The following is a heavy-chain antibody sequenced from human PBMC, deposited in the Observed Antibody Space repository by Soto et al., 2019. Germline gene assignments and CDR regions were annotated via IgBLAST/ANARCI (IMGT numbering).Heavy chain of an antibody. J-gene: IGHJ6*03. D-gene: IGHD3-22*01. CDR2: ILSSDEK. CDR1: GFSLRNARMG. CDR3: ARILTVNYYYYYVDV. V-gene: IGHV2-26*01. Sequence: QVTLKESGPVLVKPTETLTLTCTVSGFSLRNARMGVSWIRQPPGKALEWLAHILSSDEKSYNTSLKGRVTLSKDTSKSQVVLTMTSVDSVDTATYFCARILTVNYYYYYVDVWGEGTTVTVSS.